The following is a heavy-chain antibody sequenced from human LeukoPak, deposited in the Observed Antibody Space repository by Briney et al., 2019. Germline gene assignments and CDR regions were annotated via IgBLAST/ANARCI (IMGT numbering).Heavy chain of an antibody. D-gene: IGHD6-13*01. CDR3: ARSGHSAIWYRGGFDI. V-gene: IGHV4-39*01. Sequence: SETLSLTCTVSGGSISSSSNYWAWIRQPPGKGLEWIGNIYHRGNTYYNPSLKSRITASVDTSKNQFSLELSSVTAADTAVYYCARSGHSAIWYRGGFDIWGQGTMVTVSS. J-gene: IGHJ3*02. CDR1: GGSISSSSNY. CDR2: IYHRGNT.